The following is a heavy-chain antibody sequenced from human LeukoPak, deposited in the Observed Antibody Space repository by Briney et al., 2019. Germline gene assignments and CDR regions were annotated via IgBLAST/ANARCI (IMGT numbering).Heavy chain of an antibody. CDR1: GFTFSSYA. J-gene: IGHJ4*02. V-gene: IGHV3-30*01. D-gene: IGHD3-9*01. Sequence: PGGSLRLSCAASGFTFSSYAMHWVRQAPGKGLEWVAVISYDGSNKYYADSVKGRFTISRDNSKNTLYLQMNSLRAEDTAVYYCARESDSVILTGSLDYWDQGTLVTVSS. CDR3: ARESDSVILTGSLDY. CDR2: ISYDGSNK.